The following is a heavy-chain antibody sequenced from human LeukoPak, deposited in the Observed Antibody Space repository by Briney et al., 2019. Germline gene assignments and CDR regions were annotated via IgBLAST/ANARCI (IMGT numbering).Heavy chain of an antibody. CDR2: IHFSGGT. Sequence: PSETLSLTCTFSGGSFSSGTFYWAWIRQPPGKGLEWIGSIHFSGGTYYNPSLKSRVTISVDTSKNQFSLKVTSVTAADTAVYYCARVPESEVRGFYYPYYFDYWGQGTLVTVSS. CDR3: ARVPESEVRGFYYPYYFDY. CDR1: GGSFSSGTFY. V-gene: IGHV4-39*01. J-gene: IGHJ4*02. D-gene: IGHD3-10*01.